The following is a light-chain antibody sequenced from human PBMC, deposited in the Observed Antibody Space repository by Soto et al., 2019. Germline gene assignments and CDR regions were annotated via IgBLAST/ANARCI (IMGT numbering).Light chain of an antibody. Sequence: QLVLTQPPSVSGAPGQRVTISCTGSSSNIGAGHDVQWYQQPPGTAPKLLIYDNIFRPSGVPVRFSGSKSGASASLAITGLQAEDEGDYYCQSYDRDLSVVFGGGTKLTVL. CDR3: QSYDRDLSVV. V-gene: IGLV1-40*01. CDR2: DNI. J-gene: IGLJ2*01. CDR1: SSNIGAGHD.